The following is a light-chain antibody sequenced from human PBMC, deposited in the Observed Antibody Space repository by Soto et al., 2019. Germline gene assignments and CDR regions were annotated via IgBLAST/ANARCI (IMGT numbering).Light chain of an antibody. V-gene: IGKV4-1*01. Sequence: DIVMTQSPDSLAVALGERATIKCKSSQTILYSSNNKDYLARYQQQPEKPPKLLIYWASTRNSGVPDRFSGSWSGADFTLTISSLQAEDVAVYYCQQYYSTPWTVGQGTKVDSK. CDR1: QTILYSSNNKDY. CDR2: WAS. CDR3: QQYYSTPWT. J-gene: IGKJ1*01.